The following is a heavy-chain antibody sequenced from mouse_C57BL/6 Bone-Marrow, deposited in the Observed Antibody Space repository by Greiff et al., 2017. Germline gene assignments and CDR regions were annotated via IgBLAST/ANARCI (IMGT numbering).Heavy chain of an antibody. V-gene: IGHV1-81*01. Sequence: VKLQESGAELARPGASVKLSCKASGYTFTSYGISWVKQRTGQGLEWIGEIYPRSGNTYYNEKFKGKATLTADKSSSTAYMELRSLTSEDSAVYFCARDYYGRGAYAMDYWVRGTSVTVSS. CDR2: IYPRSGNT. CDR3: ARDYYGRGAYAMDY. CDR1: GYTFTSYG. J-gene: IGHJ4*01. D-gene: IGHD1-1*01.